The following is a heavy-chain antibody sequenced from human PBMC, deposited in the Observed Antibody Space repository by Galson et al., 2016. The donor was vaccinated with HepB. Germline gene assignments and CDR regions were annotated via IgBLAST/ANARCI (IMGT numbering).Heavy chain of an antibody. CDR3: AREGSYGDYSFDY. V-gene: IGHV3-48*01. CDR1: GFTFSSYA. CDR2: ISSSSSAI. D-gene: IGHD4-17*01. J-gene: IGHJ4*02. Sequence: SLRLSCAASGFTFSSYAMSWVRQAPGKGLEWVSYISSSSSAIYYADSVKGRFTISRDNAKNLLYLQMNSLRAEDTAVYYCAREGSYGDYSFDYWGQGALVTVSS.